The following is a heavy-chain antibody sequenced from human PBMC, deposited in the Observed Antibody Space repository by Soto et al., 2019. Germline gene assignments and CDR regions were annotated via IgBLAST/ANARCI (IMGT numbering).Heavy chain of an antibody. CDR1: GFTFSSYA. CDR3: ARGGAYIAAAGTVSN. Sequence: QVQLVESGGGVVQPGRSLRLSCAASGFTFSSYAMHWVRQAPGKGLEWVAVISYDGSNKYYADSVKGRFTISRDNSKNTLYLQMNSLRAEDTAVYYCARGGAYIAAAGTVSNWGQGTLVTVSS. V-gene: IGHV3-30-3*01. J-gene: IGHJ4*02. D-gene: IGHD6-13*01. CDR2: ISYDGSNK.